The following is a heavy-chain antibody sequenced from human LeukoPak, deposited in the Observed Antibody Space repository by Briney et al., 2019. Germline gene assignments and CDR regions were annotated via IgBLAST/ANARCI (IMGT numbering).Heavy chain of an antibody. J-gene: IGHJ6*03. CDR2: ISWDGGST. CDR1: GFTFDDYT. V-gene: IGHV3-43*01. CDR3: AKAGGSDYYYYYMDV. Sequence: GGSLRLSCAASGFTFDDYTIHWVRQAPGKGLEWVSLISWDGGSTYYADSVKGRFTISRDNSKNSLYLQMNSLRTEDTALYYCAKAGGSDYYYYYMDVWGKGTTVTVSS. D-gene: IGHD2-15*01.